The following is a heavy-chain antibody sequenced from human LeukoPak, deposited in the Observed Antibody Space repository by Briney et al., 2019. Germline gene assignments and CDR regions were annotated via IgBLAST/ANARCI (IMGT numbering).Heavy chain of an antibody. V-gene: IGHV4-39*01. CDR1: GGSISSSSYF. CDR3: TSRGGDDALYATHQFDF. CDR2: IYYSGST. J-gene: IGHJ4*02. Sequence: PSETLSLTCTVSGGSISSSSYFWGWIRQPPGKGLEWIGSIYYSGSTYYNPSLKRRVTISVDSSKNQFSLKLSSVTAADTALYYCTSRGGDDALYATHQFDFWGQGTLVTVSS. D-gene: IGHD3-3*01.